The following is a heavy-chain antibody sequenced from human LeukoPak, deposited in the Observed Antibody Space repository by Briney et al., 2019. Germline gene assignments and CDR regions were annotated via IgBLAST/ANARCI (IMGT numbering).Heavy chain of an antibody. CDR1: GYTFTGYY. Sequence: ASVKVSCKASGYTFTGYYMHWVRQAPGQGLEWMGWINPNSGGTNYAQKFQGRVTMTRDTSISTAYMELSRLRSDDTAVYYCALSIAAAGLNWFDPWGQGTLVTASS. V-gene: IGHV1-2*02. CDR2: INPNSGGT. J-gene: IGHJ5*02. D-gene: IGHD6-13*01. CDR3: ALSIAAAGLNWFDP.